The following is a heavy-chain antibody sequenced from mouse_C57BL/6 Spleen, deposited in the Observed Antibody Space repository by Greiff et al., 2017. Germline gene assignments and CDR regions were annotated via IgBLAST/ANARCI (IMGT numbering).Heavy chain of an antibody. CDR3: ARLYGSPWFAY. Sequence: EVKLVESGAELVKPGASVKLSCTASGFNIKDYYMHWVKQRTEQGLEWIGRIDPEDGETKYAPKFQGKATITADTSSNTAYLQLSSLTSEDTAVYYCARLYGSPWFAYWGQGTLVTVSA. CDR2: IDPEDGET. CDR1: GFNIKDYY. V-gene: IGHV14-2*01. D-gene: IGHD1-1*01. J-gene: IGHJ3*01.